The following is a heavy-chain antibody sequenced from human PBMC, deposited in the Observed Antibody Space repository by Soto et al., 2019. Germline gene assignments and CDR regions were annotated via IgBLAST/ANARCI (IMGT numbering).Heavy chain of an antibody. CDR1: GGSISSGGYS. Sequence: SETLSLTCAVSGGSISSGGYSWSWIRQPPGKGLEWIGYIYHSGSTYCNPSLKSRVTISVDRYKNQFSLKLSSVTAADTAMYYCARSAQDGYCTNGVCHGFDYWGQGTPVTVSS. J-gene: IGHJ4*02. CDR2: IYHSGST. CDR3: ARSAQDGYCTNGVCHGFDY. D-gene: IGHD2-8*01. V-gene: IGHV4-30-2*01.